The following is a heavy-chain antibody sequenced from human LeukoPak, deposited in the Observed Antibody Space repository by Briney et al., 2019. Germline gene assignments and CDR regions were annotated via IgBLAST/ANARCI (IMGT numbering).Heavy chain of an antibody. CDR3: ARSYAEADAFDI. CDR2: ISSSSSYI. V-gene: IGHV3-21*01. CDR1: GFTFSSYS. Sequence: GGSLRLSCAASGFTFSSYSMDWVRQAPGKGLEWVSSISSSSSYIYYADSVKGRFTISRDNAKNSLYLQMNSLRAEDTAVYYCARSYAEADAFDIWCQGTMVTVSS. J-gene: IGHJ3*02. D-gene: IGHD1-26*01.